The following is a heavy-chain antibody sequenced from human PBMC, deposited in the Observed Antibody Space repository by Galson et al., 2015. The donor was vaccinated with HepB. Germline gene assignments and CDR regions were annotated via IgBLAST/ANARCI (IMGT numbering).Heavy chain of an antibody. CDR3: ARRSSSSSGYFDL. Sequence: SVKVSCKASGYTFTGYYMHWVRQAPGQGLEWMGWINPNSGGTNYAQKFQGWVTMTRDTSISTAYMELSRLRSDDTAVYYCARRSSSSSGYFDLWGRGTLVTVSS. D-gene: IGHD6-6*01. CDR1: GYTFTGYY. V-gene: IGHV1-2*04. J-gene: IGHJ2*01. CDR2: INPNSGGT.